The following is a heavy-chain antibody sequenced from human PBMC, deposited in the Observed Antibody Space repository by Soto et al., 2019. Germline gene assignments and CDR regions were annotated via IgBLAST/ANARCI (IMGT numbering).Heavy chain of an antibody. J-gene: IGHJ5*01. CDR2: TYYRSRWQT. CDR1: GDSVSSNDAT. Sequence: QVQLQQSGPGLVKPSQTLSLTSAISGDSVSSNDATWDWIRQSPSRGLEWLGRTYYRSRWQTDYEISVKSRISINPDTSTNQVSLQLNSVTPDDTAVYYCARLIGNSWLDSWGQGTLVTVSS. D-gene: IGHD3-16*01. CDR3: ARLIGNSWLDS. V-gene: IGHV6-1*01.